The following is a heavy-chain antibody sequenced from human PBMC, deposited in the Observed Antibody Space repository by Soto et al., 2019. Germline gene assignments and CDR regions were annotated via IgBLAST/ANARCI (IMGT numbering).Heavy chain of an antibody. V-gene: IGHV4-39*01. Sequence: PSGTLSPTERVSGYAVSRNTFYWRWIRQPQGKGLEWIGNIDFSGRTSYNPSLRSRVTISADASKKQFSLKLTSVTAADTAIYYCARHGGEGIVIILGERIPRVAFDSWGQGIVVTVSS. J-gene: IGHJ4*02. D-gene: IGHD3-16*01. CDR2: IDFSGRT. CDR3: ARHGGEGIVIILGERIPRVAFDS. CDR1: GYAVSRNTFY.